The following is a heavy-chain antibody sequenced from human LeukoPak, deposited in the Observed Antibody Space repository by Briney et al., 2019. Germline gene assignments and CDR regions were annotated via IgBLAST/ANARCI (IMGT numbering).Heavy chain of an antibody. D-gene: IGHD6-13*01. J-gene: IGHJ4*02. CDR2: IYYSGST. CDR3: ARSTAAAGKLHFDC. CDR1: GGSISSSSYY. V-gene: IGHV4-39*01. Sequence: SETLSLTCTVSGGSISSSSYYWGWIRQPPGKGLEWIGSIYYSGSTYYNPSLKSRVTISVDTSKNQFSLKLNSVTAADTAVYYCARSTAAAGKLHFDCWGQGTLVTVSS.